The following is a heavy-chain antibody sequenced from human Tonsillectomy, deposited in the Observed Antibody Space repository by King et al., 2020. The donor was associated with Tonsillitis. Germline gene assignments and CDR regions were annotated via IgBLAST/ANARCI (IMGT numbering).Heavy chain of an antibody. CDR2: IKSKIDGETT. D-gene: IGHD2-2*01. Sequence: VQLVESGGGLVKPGGSLRLSCAASGFTFTYAWMSWVRQAPGKGLEWVGRIKSKIDGETTDYAAPAEGRFTFSRDDSKNTLYLQMNRLKTEDTAVYYCTTDCSSARCYGWARFDTWGQGSLVTVSS. J-gene: IGHJ5*02. CDR1: GFTFTYAW. CDR3: TTDCSSARCYGWARFDT. V-gene: IGHV3-15*01.